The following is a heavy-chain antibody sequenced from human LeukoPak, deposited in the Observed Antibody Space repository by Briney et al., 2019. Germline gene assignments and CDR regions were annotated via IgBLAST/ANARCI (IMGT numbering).Heavy chain of an antibody. J-gene: IGHJ4*02. V-gene: IGHV3-15*01. CDR1: GFTFSNVW. CDR2: IKSKTDGGTK. Sequence: GGSLRLSCAASGFTFSNVWMSWVRQAPGKGLEWVGRIKSKTDGGTKDYAAPVKGRFTISRDDSKNTLNLQMNSLKTEDTAVYYCTPSIAVAGSLDYWGQGTLVTVSS. CDR3: TPSIAVAGSLDY. D-gene: IGHD6-19*01.